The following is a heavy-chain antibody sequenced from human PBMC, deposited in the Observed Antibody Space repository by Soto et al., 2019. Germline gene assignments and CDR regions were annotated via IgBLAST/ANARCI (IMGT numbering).Heavy chain of an antibody. Sequence: SETLSLTCTVSGGSISSGGYYWSWIRQHPGKGLEWIGYIYYSGGTYYNPSLKSRVTISVDTSKNQFSLKLSSVTAADTAVYYCARDRRYSYGSFDYWGQGTLVTVSS. V-gene: IGHV4-31*03. CDR3: ARDRRYSYGSFDY. D-gene: IGHD5-18*01. J-gene: IGHJ4*02. CDR1: GGSISSGGYY. CDR2: IYYSGGT.